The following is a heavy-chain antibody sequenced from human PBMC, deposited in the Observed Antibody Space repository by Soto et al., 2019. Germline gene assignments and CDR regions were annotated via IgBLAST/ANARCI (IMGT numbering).Heavy chain of an antibody. CDR1: GFTFSSYA. J-gene: IGHJ4*02. V-gene: IGHV3-23*01. CDR3: AKNPYYDILTAYYSFDY. CDR2: ISGSGGST. D-gene: IGHD3-9*01. Sequence: GGSLRLSCAASGFTFSSYAMSWVRQAPGKGLEWVSAISGSGGSTYYADSVKGRFTISRDNSKNTLYLQMSSLRAEDTAVYYCAKNPYYDILTAYYSFDYWGQGTLVTVSS.